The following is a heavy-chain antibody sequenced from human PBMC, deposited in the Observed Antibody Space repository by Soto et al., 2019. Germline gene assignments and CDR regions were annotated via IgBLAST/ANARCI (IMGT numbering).Heavy chain of an antibody. CDR2: ISAYNGNT. Sequence: ASVKVSCKASGYTFTSYGISWVRQAPGQGLEWMGWISAYNGNTNYAQKLQGRVTMTTDTSTSTAHMELRSLRSDDTAVYYCARELPGGGSSSFNWFDPWGQGTLVTVSS. D-gene: IGHD6-6*01. V-gene: IGHV1-18*01. CDR1: GYTFTSYG. J-gene: IGHJ5*02. CDR3: ARELPGGGSSSFNWFDP.